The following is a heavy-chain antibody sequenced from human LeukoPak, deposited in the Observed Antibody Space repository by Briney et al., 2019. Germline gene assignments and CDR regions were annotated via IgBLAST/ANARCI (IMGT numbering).Heavy chain of an antibody. CDR3: ARDLGIDYGSVDN. CDR2: ISYDGSNK. D-gene: IGHD3-10*01. V-gene: IGHV3-30-3*01. J-gene: IGHJ4*02. CDR1: GFTFSSYA. Sequence: PGGSLRLSCAASGFTFSSYAMHWVRQAPGKGLEWVAVISYDGSNKYYADSVKGRFTISRDNSKNTLYLQMNSLRAEDTAVYYCARDLGIDYGSVDNWGQGTLVTVSS.